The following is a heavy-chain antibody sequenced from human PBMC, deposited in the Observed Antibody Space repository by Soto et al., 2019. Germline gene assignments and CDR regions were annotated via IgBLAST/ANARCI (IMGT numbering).Heavy chain of an antibody. CDR1: GFTFSSYA. CDR2: ISGSGGST. J-gene: IGHJ4*02. V-gene: IGHV3-23*01. Sequence: GGSLRLSCAASGFTFSSYAMSWVRQAPGKGLEWVSAISGSGGSTYYADSVKGRFTISRDNSKNTLYLQMNSLRAEDTAVYYCAKTPPYDYDSSGYYYFDYWGQGTLVTVSS. D-gene: IGHD3-22*01. CDR3: AKTPPYDYDSSGYYYFDY.